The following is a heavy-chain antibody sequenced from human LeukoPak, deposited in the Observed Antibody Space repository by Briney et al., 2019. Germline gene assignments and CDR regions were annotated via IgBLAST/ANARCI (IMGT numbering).Heavy chain of an antibody. Sequence: QSGGSLRLSCAASGFTFSSYGMHWVRQAPGKGLEWVASIWYDGSNKYYADSVKGRFTISRDNSKNTLYLQMNSLRAEDTAVYYCARDTSSPTWGQGAMVTVSS. D-gene: IGHD6-13*01. CDR3: ARDTSSPT. J-gene: IGHJ3*01. CDR1: GFTFSSYG. V-gene: IGHV3-33*01. CDR2: IWYDGSNK.